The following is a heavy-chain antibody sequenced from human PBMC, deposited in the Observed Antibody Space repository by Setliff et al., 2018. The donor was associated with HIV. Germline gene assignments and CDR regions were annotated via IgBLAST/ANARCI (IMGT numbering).Heavy chain of an antibody. Sequence: ASVKVSCKASGYTFTSYGISWVRQAPGQGLEWMGWISAYNGNTNYAQKLQGRVTMTTDTSTSTAYMELRSLRYDDTAVYYCARDVDYTDAFDIWGQGTMVTVSS. J-gene: IGHJ3*02. CDR1: GYTFTSYG. CDR2: ISAYNGNT. CDR3: ARDVDYTDAFDI. D-gene: IGHD4-4*01. V-gene: IGHV1-18*01.